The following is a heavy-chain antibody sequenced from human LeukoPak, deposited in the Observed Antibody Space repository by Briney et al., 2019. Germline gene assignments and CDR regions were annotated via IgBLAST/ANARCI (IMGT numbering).Heavy chain of an antibody. CDR2: INPSGGST. CDR1: GYTFTSYY. CDR3: ARGDFIMDFDY. V-gene: IGHV1-46*01. J-gene: IGHJ4*02. Sequence: ASVKVSCKASGYTFTSYYMHWVRQAPGQGLEWMGIINPSGGSTSYAQKFQGRATMTRDTSTSTVYMELGSLRSEDTAVYYCARGDFIMDFDYWGQGTLVTVSS. D-gene: IGHD3-16*01.